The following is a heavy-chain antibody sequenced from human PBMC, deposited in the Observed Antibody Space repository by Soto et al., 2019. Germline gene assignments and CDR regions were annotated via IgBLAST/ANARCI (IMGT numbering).Heavy chain of an antibody. V-gene: IGHV3-30-3*01. CDR2: ISYDGSNK. CDR3: ARDGGYYDSSGYDEPDY. D-gene: IGHD3-22*01. J-gene: IGHJ4*02. Sequence: ESGGGVVQPGRSLRLSCAASGFTFSSYAMHWVRQAPGKGLEWVAVISYDGSNKYYADSVKGRFTISRDNSKNTLYLQMNSLRAEDTAVYYCARDGGYYDSSGYDEPDYWGQGTLVTVSS. CDR1: GFTFSSYA.